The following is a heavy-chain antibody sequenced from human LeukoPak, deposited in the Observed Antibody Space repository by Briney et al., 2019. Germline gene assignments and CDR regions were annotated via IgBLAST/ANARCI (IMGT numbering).Heavy chain of an antibody. D-gene: IGHD3-10*01. Sequence: QPGGSLRLSCAASGFTFSTYEMNWVRQAPGKGLEWVSYISSSGTFIYYADSVKGRFTISRDNAKNSLYLQMNSLRAEDTAVYYCARVSRAGAGHYYAIYGMDVWGQGTTVTVSS. V-gene: IGHV3-48*03. J-gene: IGHJ6*02. CDR3: ARVSRAGAGHYYAIYGMDV. CDR1: GFTFSTYE. CDR2: ISSSGTFI.